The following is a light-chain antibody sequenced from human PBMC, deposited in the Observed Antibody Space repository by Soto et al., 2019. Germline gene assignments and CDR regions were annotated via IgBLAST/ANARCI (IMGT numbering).Light chain of an antibody. J-gene: IGLJ2*01. CDR1: SGHSRYA. Sequence: QPVLTQSPSASASLGASVKLTCTLSSGHSRYAIAWHQQQPEKGPRYLMKINNDGSHSKGDGIPDRFSGSSSGAERYLTISGLQSEDEADYYCQTWDTGIVVFGGGTKLTVL. CDR2: INNDGSH. CDR3: QTWDTGIVV. V-gene: IGLV4-69*01.